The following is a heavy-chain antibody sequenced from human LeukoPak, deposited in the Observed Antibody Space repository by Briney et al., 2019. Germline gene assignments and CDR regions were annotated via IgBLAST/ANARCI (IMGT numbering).Heavy chain of an antibody. Sequence: GRSLRLSCAASGFTFSSYAMHWVRQAPGKGLEWVAVISYDGSNKYYADSVKGRFTISRDNSKNTLYLQMNSLRAEDTAVYYCARDSGYYRAFDIWGQGTMVTVSS. D-gene: IGHD3-22*01. CDR3: ARDSGYYRAFDI. V-gene: IGHV3-30*04. CDR2: ISYDGSNK. J-gene: IGHJ3*02. CDR1: GFTFSSYA.